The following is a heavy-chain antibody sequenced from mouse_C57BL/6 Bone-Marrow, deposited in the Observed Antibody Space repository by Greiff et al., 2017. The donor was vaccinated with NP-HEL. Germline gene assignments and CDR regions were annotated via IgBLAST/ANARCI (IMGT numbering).Heavy chain of an antibody. CDR1: GFTFSTYA. V-gene: IGHV5-4*03. CDR2: ISDGGSYT. CDR3: ARGAY. J-gene: IGHJ3*01. Sequence: EVKLMESGGGLVKPGGSLKLSCAASGFTFSTYAMSWVRQTPEKRLEWVATISDGGSYTYYPANVKGRFTISRDNAKNNLYLQKSHLKSEDTAMYYCARGAYWGQGTLVTVSA.